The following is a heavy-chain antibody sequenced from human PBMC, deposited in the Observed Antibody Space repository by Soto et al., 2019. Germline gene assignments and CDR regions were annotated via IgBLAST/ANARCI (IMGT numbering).Heavy chain of an antibody. J-gene: IGHJ4*02. V-gene: IGHV3-74*01. CDR3: ARGGAMGVDY. Sequence: GGSQRLSCTPSGLTFNTHWMHWVRQAPGKGLVWVSRIYFDGITTNYADSVKGRLTVSRDNAKNTVYLHVNTLRDEDTAVYYCARGGAMGVDYWGQGTLVTVSS. D-gene: IGHD1-26*01. CDR2: IYFDGITT. CDR1: GLTFNTHW.